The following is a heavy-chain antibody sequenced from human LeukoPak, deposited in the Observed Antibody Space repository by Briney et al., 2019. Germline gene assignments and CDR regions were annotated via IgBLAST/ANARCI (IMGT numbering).Heavy chain of an antibody. CDR2: IYHSGST. J-gene: IGHJ5*02. CDR1: GYSISSGYY. V-gene: IGHV4-38-2*02. Sequence: SETLSLTCTVSGYSISSGYYWGWIRQPPGKGLEWIGTIYHSGSTYYNPSLKNRVTISVDTSKNQFSLRLSSVTAADTAVYYCARTPSGGGWFDPWGQGTLVTVSS. CDR3: ARTPSGGGWFDP. D-gene: IGHD6-19*01.